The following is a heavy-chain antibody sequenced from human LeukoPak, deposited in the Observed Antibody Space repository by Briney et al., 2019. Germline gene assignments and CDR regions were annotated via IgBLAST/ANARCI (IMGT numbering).Heavy chain of an antibody. J-gene: IGHJ4*02. Sequence: GESLKVSCKDYGYSFTIYWVAWVRQMRGKGLEWMAIIYPGDSDTRYSPSFQGQVTISADKSISTAYLQWSSLKASDTAMYYCARGDYDILTGYYNRYFDYWGQGTLVTVSS. D-gene: IGHD3-9*01. V-gene: IGHV5-51*01. CDR2: IYPGDSDT. CDR3: ARGDYDILTGYYNRYFDY. CDR1: GYSFTIYW.